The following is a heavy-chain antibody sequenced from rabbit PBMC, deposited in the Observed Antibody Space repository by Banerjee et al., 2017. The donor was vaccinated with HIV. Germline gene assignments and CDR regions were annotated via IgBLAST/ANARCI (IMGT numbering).Heavy chain of an antibody. V-gene: IGHV1S45*01. CDR2: INTSSGNT. CDR3: ARWEYNYDDYGDAQYYFDL. J-gene: IGHJ4*01. CDR1: GFSFSNKYV. Sequence: QEQLEESGGDLVKPEGSLTLTCTASGFSFSNKYVMCWVRQAPGKGLEWIACINTSSGNTVYASWAKGRFTISKTSSTTVTLQMTSLTAADTATYFCARWEYNYDDYGDAQYYFDLWGPGTLVTVS. D-gene: IGHD2-1*01.